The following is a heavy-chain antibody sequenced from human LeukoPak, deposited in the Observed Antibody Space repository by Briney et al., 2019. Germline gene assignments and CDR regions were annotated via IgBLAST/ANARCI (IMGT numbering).Heavy chain of an antibody. CDR3: ASEGAYSSSWPPRDYYYYGMDV. CDR2: ISSNGDNT. V-gene: IGHV3-64*01. Sequence: GGSLRLSCVASTFTFSSYAMHWVRQAPGKGLEYVSAISSNGDNTYYTNSVKGRFTISRDNSKNTLYLQMGSLRAEDMAVYYCASEGAYSSSWPPRDYYYYGMDVWGQGTTVTVSS. J-gene: IGHJ6*02. CDR1: TFTFSSYA. D-gene: IGHD6-13*01.